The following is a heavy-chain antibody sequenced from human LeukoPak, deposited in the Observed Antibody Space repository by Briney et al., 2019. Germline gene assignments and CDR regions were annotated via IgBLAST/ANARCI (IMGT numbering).Heavy chain of an antibody. CDR2: ISYDGSDK. D-gene: IGHD1-26*01. CDR3: VKPTTSGTVGARHYFDY. Sequence: PGRSLRLSCAASVFTFTSYGMHWVRQAPGKGLEWVALISYDGSDKYYADSVKGRFTISRDNSKNTMYLEMNSLRAEDTAVYYCVKPTTSGTVGARHYFDYWGLGTLVTVSS. V-gene: IGHV3-30*18. CDR1: VFTFTSYG. J-gene: IGHJ4*02.